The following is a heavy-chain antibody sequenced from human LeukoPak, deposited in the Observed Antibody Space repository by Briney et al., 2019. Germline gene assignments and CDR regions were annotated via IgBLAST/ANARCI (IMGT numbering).Heavy chain of an antibody. CDR3: ARSDCSSTSCYIGDWFDP. D-gene: IGHD2-2*02. J-gene: IGHJ5*02. Sequence: SETLSLTCTVSGGSISSYYWIWIRQFPGKGLEWIGYIYYTGTTNYNPSLKSRVTISVDTSKNQFSLKLTSVTAADTAVYYCARSDCSSTSCYIGDWFDPWGQGTLVTVSS. CDR1: GGSISSYY. CDR2: IYYTGTT. V-gene: IGHV4-59*12.